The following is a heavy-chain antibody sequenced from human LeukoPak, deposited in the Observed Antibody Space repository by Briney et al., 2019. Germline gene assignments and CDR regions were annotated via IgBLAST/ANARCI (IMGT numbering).Heavy chain of an antibody. CDR1: GGSISSSSYY. J-gene: IGHJ4*02. CDR3: ARHGWYYFDY. CDR2: IYYSGST. Sequence: SETLSLTCTVSGGSISSSSYYWGWIRQPPGKGLEWIGSIYYSGSTYYNPSLKSRVTISVDTSKNQFSLKLSSVTAADTAVYYCARHGWYYFDYWGQGTLVTVSS. D-gene: IGHD2-15*01. V-gene: IGHV4-39*01.